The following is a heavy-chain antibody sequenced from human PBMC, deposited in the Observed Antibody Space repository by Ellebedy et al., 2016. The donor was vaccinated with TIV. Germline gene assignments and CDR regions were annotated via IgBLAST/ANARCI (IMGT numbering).Heavy chain of an antibody. Sequence: SVKVSXKASGGTFSHYDISWVRQAPGQGLEWMGRIIPIFGTANYAQKFQGRVTITADDSKNTAFMEVSSLTPEDTAVYYCVRDEYSGGWYFADWGQGTLVTVSS. CDR1: GGTFSHYD. CDR2: IIPIFGTA. CDR3: VRDEYSGGWYFAD. J-gene: IGHJ4*02. D-gene: IGHD6-19*01. V-gene: IGHV1-69*13.